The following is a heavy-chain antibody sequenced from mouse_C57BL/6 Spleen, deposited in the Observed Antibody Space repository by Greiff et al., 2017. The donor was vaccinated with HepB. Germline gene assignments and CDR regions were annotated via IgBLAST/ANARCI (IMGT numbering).Heavy chain of an antibody. CDR1: GFTFSSYA. CDR2: ISDGGSYT. V-gene: IGHV5-4*01. D-gene: IGHD1-1*01. J-gene: IGHJ1*03. Sequence: EVMLVESGGGLVKPGGSLKLSCAASGFTFSSYAMSWVRQTPEKRLEWVATISDGGSYTYYPDNVKGRFTISRDNAKNNLYLQMSHLKSEDTAMYYCARDPLYGSSCRWYFDVWGTGTTVTVSS. CDR3: ARDPLYGSSCRWYFDV.